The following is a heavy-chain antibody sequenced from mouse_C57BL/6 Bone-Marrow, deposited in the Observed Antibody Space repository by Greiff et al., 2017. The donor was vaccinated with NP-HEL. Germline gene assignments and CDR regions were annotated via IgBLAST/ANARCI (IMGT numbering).Heavy chain of an antibody. CDR2: IDPENGDT. D-gene: IGHD2-10*01. CDR3: TRLLFLAWFAY. CDR1: GFNIKDDY. V-gene: IGHV14-4*01. Sequence: EVKLMESGAELVRPGASVKLSCTASGFNIKDDYMHWVKQRPEQGLEWIGWIDPENGDTEYASKFQGKATITADTSSNTAYLQLSSLTSEDTAVYYCTRLLFLAWFAYWGQGTLVTVSA. J-gene: IGHJ3*01.